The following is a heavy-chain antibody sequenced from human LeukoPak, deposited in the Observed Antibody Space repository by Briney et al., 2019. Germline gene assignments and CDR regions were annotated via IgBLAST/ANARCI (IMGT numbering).Heavy chain of an antibody. CDR2: IIPIFGTA. CDR1: GYTFTSYA. D-gene: IGHD4-11*01. J-gene: IGHJ4*02. V-gene: IGHV1-69*13. Sequence: SVKVSCKASGYTFTSYAISWVRQAPGQGLEWMGGIIPIFGTANYAQKFQGRVTITADESTSTAYMELSSLRSEDTAVYYCARDLMTTVTTSHWGQGTLVTVSS. CDR3: ARDLMTTVTTSH.